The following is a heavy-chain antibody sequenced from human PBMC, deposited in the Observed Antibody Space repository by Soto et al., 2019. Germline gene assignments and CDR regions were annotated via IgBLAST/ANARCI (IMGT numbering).Heavy chain of an antibody. Sequence: GGSLILCFSENRFPIVGYSVHLVRQVPGKGLEWVAFIWYDGSNKYYADSVKVRFTISRDNSKNTLYLQMNSLRAEDTAVYYCARVGLAPYYGMDVWGQGT. V-gene: IGHV3-33*01. CDR3: ARVGLAPYYGMDV. CDR2: IWYDGSNK. J-gene: IGHJ6*02. D-gene: IGHD6-19*01. CDR1: RFPIVGYS.